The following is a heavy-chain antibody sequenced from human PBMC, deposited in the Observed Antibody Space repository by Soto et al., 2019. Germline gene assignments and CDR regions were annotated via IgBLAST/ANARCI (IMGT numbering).Heavy chain of an antibody. J-gene: IGHJ4*02. D-gene: IGHD2-15*01. CDR2: LYYTGST. CDR3: ARGPIPVVRRYFDS. V-gene: IGHV4-61*01. Sequence: AETLSLTCSVSGGSVSSGYYWNWIRQSPGKGLEWIGRLYYTGSTNYNPSLKSRVTISVETSKNEFFLNLTSVTAADTAVYYCARGPIPVVRRYFDSWGQGIPVTVSS. CDR1: GGSVSSGYY.